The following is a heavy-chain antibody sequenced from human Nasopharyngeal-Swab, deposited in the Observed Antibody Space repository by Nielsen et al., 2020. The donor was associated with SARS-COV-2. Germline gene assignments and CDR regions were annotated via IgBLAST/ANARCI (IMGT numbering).Heavy chain of an antibody. CDR3: AREGGSSGRAGWIDP. CDR2: ITPEGAPH. CDR1: GFTFSSYP. D-gene: IGHD6-19*01. Sequence: GGSLTLSCAVSGFTFSSYPMHWVRQAPGKGLEWVAVITPEGAPHAYADSVKDRFTISRDNSKNILYLQMNSLRPDDMGVYYCAREGGSSGRAGWIDPWGQGTLITVSS. J-gene: IGHJ5*02. V-gene: IGHV3-30*14.